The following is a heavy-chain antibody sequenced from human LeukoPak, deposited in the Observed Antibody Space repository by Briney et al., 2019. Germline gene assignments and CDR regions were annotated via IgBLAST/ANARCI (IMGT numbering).Heavy chain of an antibody. CDR3: TAERAGTIVDY. V-gene: IGHV4-34*01. CDR1: GGSFSGYY. D-gene: IGHD1-1*01. Sequence: PSETLSLTCAVYGGSFSGYYWSWIRQPPGKGLEWIGEINHSGSANYNPSLKSRVTISVDTSKNQFSLKLSSVTAADTAVYYCTAERAGTIVDYWGQGTLVTVSS. J-gene: IGHJ4*02. CDR2: INHSGSA.